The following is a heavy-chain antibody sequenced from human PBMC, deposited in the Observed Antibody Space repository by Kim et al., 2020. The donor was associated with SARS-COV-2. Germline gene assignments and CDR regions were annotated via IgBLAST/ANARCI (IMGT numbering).Heavy chain of an antibody. D-gene: IGHD3-22*01. CDR3: AREDYYDSSGSVGDY. Sequence: ADSVQGRFTISRDNSKNTLYLKMNRLRAEDTGVYYCAREDYYDSSGSVGDYWGQGTLVTVSS. J-gene: IGHJ4*02. V-gene: IGHV3-30*07.